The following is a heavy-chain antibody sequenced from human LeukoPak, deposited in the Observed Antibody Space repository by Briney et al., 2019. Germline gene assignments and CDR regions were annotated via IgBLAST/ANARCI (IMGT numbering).Heavy chain of an antibody. D-gene: IGHD2-2*01. CDR2: INPNSGGT. J-gene: IGHJ4*02. V-gene: IGHV1-2*02. CDR3: ARDRYCSSTSCHDY. Sequence: ASVKVSCKASGYTFTGYYMHWVRQAPGQGLEWMGWINPNSGGTNYAQKFQGRVTMTRDTSISTAYMDLSRLRSDDTAVYYCARDRYCSSTSCHDYWGQGTLVTVSS. CDR1: GYTFTGYY.